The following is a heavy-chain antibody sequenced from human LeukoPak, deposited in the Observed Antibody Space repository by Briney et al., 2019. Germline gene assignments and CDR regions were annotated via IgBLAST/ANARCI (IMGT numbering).Heavy chain of an antibody. CDR2: IYSSGST. Sequence: ETLSLTCTVSGGSMSSSSYYWGWIRQPPGKGLEWIGSIYSSGSTYYNPSLKSRVTISVDTSKNQFSLKLSSVTAADTAVYYCARGEWELGYWGQGTLVTVSS. CDR1: GGSMSSSSYY. V-gene: IGHV4-39*01. J-gene: IGHJ4*02. D-gene: IGHD1-26*01. CDR3: ARGEWELGY.